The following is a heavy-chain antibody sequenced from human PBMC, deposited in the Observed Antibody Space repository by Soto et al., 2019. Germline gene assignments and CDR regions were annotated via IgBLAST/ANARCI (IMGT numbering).Heavy chain of an antibody. J-gene: IGHJ4*02. CDR2: IYYSGST. D-gene: IGHD3-22*01. V-gene: IGHV4-30-4*01. CDR3: ARGASGYSFEY. Sequence: TLSLTSTVSGGSISSGDDYWSWIRQPPGKGLEWIGYIYYSGSTYYNPSLKSRVTISVDTSKNQFSLKLSSVAAADTAVYYCARGASGYSFEYWGQGTLVTVSS. CDR1: GGSISSGDDY.